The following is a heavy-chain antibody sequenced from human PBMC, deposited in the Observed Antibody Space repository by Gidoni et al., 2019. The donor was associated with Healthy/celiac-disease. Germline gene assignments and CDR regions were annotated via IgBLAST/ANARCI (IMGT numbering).Heavy chain of an antibody. J-gene: IGHJ6*02. Sequence: EVQLEEPGGGLVKPGGSLRLSCDASDFTFSSYSMHCVRQAPGKGLEWVSSISRSSSYIYYADSVKGRFTSSRDNAKNLLYLKMNSLRDEDTAGYYCARGQTVVVAATGPDYYGIDVWGQGTTVTVSS. CDR1: DFTFSSYS. CDR3: ARGQTVVVAATGPDYYGIDV. D-gene: IGHD2-15*01. V-gene: IGHV3-21*01. CDR2: ISRSSSYI.